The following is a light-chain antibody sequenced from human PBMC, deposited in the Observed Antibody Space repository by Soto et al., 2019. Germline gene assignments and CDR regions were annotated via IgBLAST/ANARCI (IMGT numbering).Light chain of an antibody. CDR3: QQYGSSQFT. J-gene: IGKJ3*01. CDR1: QTIRGL. V-gene: IGKV3-11*01. CDR2: DTS. Sequence: EIVLTQSPATLSLSPGERATLSCRTSQTIRGLLNWYQQRPGQAPRLLIYDTSNRATDIPARFSGSGSGTDFILTISSLDPEDFGVYYCQQYGSSQFTFGPGTKLNIK.